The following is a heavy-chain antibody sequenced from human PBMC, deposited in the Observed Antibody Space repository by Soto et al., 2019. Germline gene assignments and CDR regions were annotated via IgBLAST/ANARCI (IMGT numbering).Heavy chain of an antibody. CDR2: ISGSGGST. Sequence: GGSLRLSCAASGFPLSNFEMNWVRRAPGEGQGLRRGLEWVSAISGSGGSTYYADPMKGRFTISRDNAKNSLYLEMNSLRAEDTAVYYCARESEDLTSNFDYWGQGTLVTVSS. J-gene: IGHJ4*02. V-gene: IGHV3-21*06. CDR3: ARESEDLTSNFDY. CDR1: GFPLSNFE.